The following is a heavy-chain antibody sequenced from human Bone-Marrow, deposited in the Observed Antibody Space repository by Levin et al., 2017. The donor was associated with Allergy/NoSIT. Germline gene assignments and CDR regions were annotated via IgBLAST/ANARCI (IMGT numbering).Heavy chain of an antibody. V-gene: IGHV4-39*01. CDR3: ARRIDYGSTYDF. J-gene: IGHJ4*02. D-gene: IGHD3-10*01. CDR1: GGSISSSGYC. CDR2: FCYGGGP. Sequence: SQTLSLTCTVSGGSISSSGYCWGWIRQPPGKGLAWIGHFCYGGGPFYNPSLSSRVSIFVDSSNNQFSLRVTSVTAADTAVYYCARRIDYGSTYDFWGQGTLVTVS.